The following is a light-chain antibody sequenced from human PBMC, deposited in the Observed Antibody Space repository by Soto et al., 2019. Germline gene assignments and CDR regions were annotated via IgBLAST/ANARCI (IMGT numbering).Light chain of an antibody. CDR1: QSVSSY. CDR2: DAS. V-gene: IGKV3-11*01. J-gene: IGKJ4*01. Sequence: EIVLTQSPATLSLSPGERATLSCRASQSVSSYLAWYQQKPGQAPRLLIYDASNRATGIPARFSGSGSGTDFTLTISSLEPEDFAVYYCQQLNSYPPLTFGGGTKVEIK. CDR3: QQLNSYPPLT.